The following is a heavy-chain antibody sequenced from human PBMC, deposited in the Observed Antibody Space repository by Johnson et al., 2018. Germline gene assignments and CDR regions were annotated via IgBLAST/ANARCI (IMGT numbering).Heavy chain of an antibody. CDR1: GDSVSSNKAS. CDR3: ARGSAFDL. CDR2: THHRAKWCH. Sequence: QVELQQSGPGLVKXSQTXSLXCAISGDSVSSNKASWNWLRQSPSRALDWPGRTHHRAKWCHAFALSVKSRITINPDTSTTQFSLQLNSVTPEDTAVYFCARGSAFDLWGRGTLVTVSS. V-gene: IGHV6-1*01. J-gene: IGHJ2*01.